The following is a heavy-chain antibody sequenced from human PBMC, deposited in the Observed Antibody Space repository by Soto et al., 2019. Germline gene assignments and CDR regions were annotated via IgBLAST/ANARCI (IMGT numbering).Heavy chain of an antibody. J-gene: IGHJ6*03. CDR2: MNPNSGNT. D-gene: IGHD3-3*01. V-gene: IGHV1-8*01. CDR3: ARNTAYYDFWSGYFKYYYYMDV. CDR1: GYTFTIYD. Sequence: ASVKVSCKASGYTFTIYDINWVRQATGQGLEWMGWMNPNSGNTGYAQKFQGRVTMTRNTSISTAYMELSSLRSEDTAVYYCARNTAYYDFWSGYFKYYYYMDVWGKGTTVTVSS.